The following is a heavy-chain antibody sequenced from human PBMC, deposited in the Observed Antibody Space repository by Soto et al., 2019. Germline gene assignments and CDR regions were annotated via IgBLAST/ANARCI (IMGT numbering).Heavy chain of an antibody. CDR1: GFTFSNFA. J-gene: IGHJ6*02. D-gene: IGHD2-15*01. CDR2: ISYDGSHK. Sequence: ESGGGVVQPGRYLRLSCAASGFTFSNFAMYWVRQAPGKGLEWVTVISYDGSHKYYADSVKGRFTISRDNSKNTLYLQMNNLRAEDSAVYFCARDYSYQRAMDVWCQGTTVTVSS. CDR3: ARDYSYQRAMDV. V-gene: IGHV3-30-3*01.